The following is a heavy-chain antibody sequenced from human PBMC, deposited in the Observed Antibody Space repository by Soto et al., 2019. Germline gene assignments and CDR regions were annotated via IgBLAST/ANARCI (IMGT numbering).Heavy chain of an antibody. Sequence: QVQLVESGGGVVQPGRSLRLSCAASGFTFSSYGMHWVRQAPGKGLEWVAVISYDGSNKYYADSVKGRFTISRDNSKNTLYLQMNSLRAEATAVYYCAKDPAAVTGMAGDYWGQGTLVTVTS. CDR3: AKDPAAVTGMAGDY. V-gene: IGHV3-30*18. D-gene: IGHD5-18*01. CDR2: ISYDGSNK. CDR1: GFTFSSYG. J-gene: IGHJ4*02.